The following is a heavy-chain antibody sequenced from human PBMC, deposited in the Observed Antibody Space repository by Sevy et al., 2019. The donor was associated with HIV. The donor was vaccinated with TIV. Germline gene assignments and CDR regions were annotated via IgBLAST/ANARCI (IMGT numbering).Heavy chain of an antibody. CDR2: ISSSSSYI. V-gene: IGHV3-21*01. CDR3: ARDPLTAMAADPFDY. D-gene: IGHD5-18*01. Sequence: GGSLRLSCAASGFTFSSYSMNWVRQAPGKGLEWVSSISSSSSYIYYADSVKGRFTISRDNAKNSLYLQMNSLGAEDTAVYYCARDPLTAMAADPFDYWGQGTLVTVSS. J-gene: IGHJ4*02. CDR1: GFTFSSYS.